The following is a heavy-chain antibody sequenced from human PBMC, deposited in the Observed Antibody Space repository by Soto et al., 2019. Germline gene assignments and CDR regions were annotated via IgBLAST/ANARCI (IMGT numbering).Heavy chain of an antibody. V-gene: IGHV4-59*01. CDR3: ARGYSGNFGD. D-gene: IGHD1-26*01. J-gene: IGHJ4*02. CDR2: VYYTGST. Sequence: QVQLQESGPGLVKPSETLSLTCSVSNGSISSDYWSWIRQSPGKGLQWIGYVYYTGSTSYNPSFKSRLTISVDTSKKHFSLKLSSVTAADTAMYYCARGYSGNFGDWGRGTLVTVSS. CDR1: NGSISSDY.